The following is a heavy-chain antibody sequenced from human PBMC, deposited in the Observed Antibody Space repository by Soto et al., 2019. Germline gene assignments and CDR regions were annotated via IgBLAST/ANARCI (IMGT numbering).Heavy chain of an antibody. D-gene: IGHD3-22*01. J-gene: IGHJ4*02. V-gene: IGHV4-59*01. CDR3: VREANYYDSSGYWDDY. CDR2: IYSSGGS. Sequence: PSETLSLTCAVYGGSFSGYYWSWIRQPPGKGLEWIGYIYSSGGSNYSPSLKSRVTISVDTSKNQFTLKLRSVTAADTAVYYCVREANYYDSSGYWDDYWGQGTLVTVSS. CDR1: GGSFSGYY.